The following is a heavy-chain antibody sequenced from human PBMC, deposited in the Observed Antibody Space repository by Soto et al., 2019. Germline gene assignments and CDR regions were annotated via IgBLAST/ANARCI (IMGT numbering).Heavy chain of an antibody. J-gene: IGHJ4*02. V-gene: IGHV4-59*01. CDR2: MYYSGST. CDR1: VESISIYY. D-gene: IGHD2-15*01. Sequence: SETLSLTCTVSVESISIYYWSWIRQPPGKGLEWIGYMYYSGSTNYNPSLKSRVTISADTSKNQFSLKLSSVTAADTAVYYCARDAGGPADYWGQGTLVTVSS. CDR3: ARDAGGPADY.